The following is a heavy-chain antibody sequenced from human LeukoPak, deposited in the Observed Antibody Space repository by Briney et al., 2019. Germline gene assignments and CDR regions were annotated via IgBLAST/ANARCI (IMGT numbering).Heavy chain of an antibody. Sequence: ASVKVSCKASGYTFTSYGISWVRQAPGQGLEWMGWISAYNGNTNYAQKLRGRVTMTTDTSTSTAYMELRSLRSDDTAVYYCARGGRAGYYYGSGSYYNPWFDPWGQGTLVTVSS. V-gene: IGHV1-18*01. CDR1: GYTFTSYG. J-gene: IGHJ5*02. CDR2: ISAYNGNT. CDR3: ARGGRAGYYYGSGSYYNPWFDP. D-gene: IGHD3-10*01.